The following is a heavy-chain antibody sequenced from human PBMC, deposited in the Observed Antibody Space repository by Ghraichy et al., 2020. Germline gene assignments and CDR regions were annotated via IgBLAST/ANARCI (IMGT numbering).Heavy chain of an antibody. CDR2: MYYSGTT. CDR3: AGGSGKTPGY. CDR1: GGSISRYY. D-gene: IGHD3-10*01. V-gene: IGHV4-59*08. Sequence: GSLRLSCTVSGGSISRYYWSWIRQTPGRGLEWIGYMYYSGTTNYNSSLKSRVTISVDTSKNQFSLKLSSVTAADTAVYYCAGGSGKTPGYWGQGTLVTVSS. J-gene: IGHJ4*02.